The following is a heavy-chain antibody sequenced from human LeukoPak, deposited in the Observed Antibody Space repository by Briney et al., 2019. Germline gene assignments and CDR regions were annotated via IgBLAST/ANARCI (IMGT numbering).Heavy chain of an antibody. CDR1: GGTFISYA. J-gene: IGHJ4*02. Sequence: SVKVSCKASGGTFISYAISWVRQAPGQGLEWMGGIIPIFGTANYAQKFQGRVTITADECTSTAYMELSSLRSEDTAVYYCAGYCSGGSCYHQHLDYWGQGTLVTVSS. D-gene: IGHD2-15*01. CDR2: IIPIFGTA. V-gene: IGHV1-69*13. CDR3: AGYCSGGSCYHQHLDY.